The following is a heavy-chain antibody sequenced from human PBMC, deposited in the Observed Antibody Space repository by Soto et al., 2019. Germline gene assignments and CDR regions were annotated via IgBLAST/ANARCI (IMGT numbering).Heavy chain of an antibody. CDR2: ILPLIGTA. V-gene: IGHV1-69*11. D-gene: IGHD4-4*01. CDR3: ARVVMTTVPASFYYGLDV. CDR1: GGTFSTYG. Sequence: QVQLVQSGAEVGKPGSSVTVSCKASGGTFSTYGITLVRQAPGQGLEWMGNILPLIGTAKYAQRFRGRVTITADESTTTAYMELTSLRSEDTAVYYCARVVMTTVPASFYYGLDVWGQGTTVTVSS. J-gene: IGHJ6*02.